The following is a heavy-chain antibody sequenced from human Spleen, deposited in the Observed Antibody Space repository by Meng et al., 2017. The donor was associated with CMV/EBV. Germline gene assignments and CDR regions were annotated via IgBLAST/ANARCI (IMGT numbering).Heavy chain of an antibody. CDR2: INPSGGST. CDR1: GYTFTSYY. J-gene: IGHJ4*02. V-gene: IGHV1-46*01. Sequence: KASGYTFTSYYMHWVRQAPGQGLEWMGIINPSGGSTSYAQKFQGRVTTTRDTSTSTVYMELSSLRSEDTAVYYCARDLGAGDNSVDYWGQGTLVTVSS. CDR3: ARDLGAGDNSVDY. D-gene: IGHD3-16*01.